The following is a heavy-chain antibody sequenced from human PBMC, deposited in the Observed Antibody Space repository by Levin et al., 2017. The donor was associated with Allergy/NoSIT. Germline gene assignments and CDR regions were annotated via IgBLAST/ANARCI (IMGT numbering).Heavy chain of an antibody. CDR3: TRDFYGDDFAFDL. CDR1: GFSLSTSP. Sequence: LSLTCAASGFSLSTSPMHWVRQASGKGLEWVAVISFDGSTKSYADSVKGRFTISRDTSENMLYLQMNSLRTEDTALYYCTRDFYGDDFAFDLWGQGTMVTVYS. D-gene: IGHD4-17*01. J-gene: IGHJ3*01. V-gene: IGHV3-30-3*01. CDR2: ISFDGSTK.